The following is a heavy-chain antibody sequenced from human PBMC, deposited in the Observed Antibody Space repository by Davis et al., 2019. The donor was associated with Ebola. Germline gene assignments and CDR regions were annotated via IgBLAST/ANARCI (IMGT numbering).Heavy chain of an antibody. D-gene: IGHD1-26*01. CDR2: INPHNNNT. J-gene: IGHJ4*02. V-gene: IGHV1-18*04. CDR3: ARLEAIVGATGGDY. Sequence: AASVKVSCKASGYTFTNFGITWVRQAPGQGLEWMGWINPHNNNTNYAQNVQGRVTMTTDTSTSTAYMEVGSLRSDDTAMYYCARLEAIVGATGGDYWGQGTLVIVSS. CDR1: GYTFTNFG.